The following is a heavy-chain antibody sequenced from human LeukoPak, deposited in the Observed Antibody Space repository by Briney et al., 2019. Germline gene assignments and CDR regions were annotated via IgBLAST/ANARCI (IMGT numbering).Heavy chain of an antibody. V-gene: IGHV4-39*01. D-gene: IGHD3-10*01. Sequence: SETLSLTCTASGGSISSSSYYWGWIRQPPGKGLEWFGSIYYSGSTYYNPSLKSRVTISVDTSKNQFSLKLSSVTAADTAVYYCASYYGSGSEGNFDYWGQGTLVTVSS. CDR2: IYYSGST. J-gene: IGHJ4*02. CDR3: ASYYGSGSEGNFDY. CDR1: GGSISSSSYY.